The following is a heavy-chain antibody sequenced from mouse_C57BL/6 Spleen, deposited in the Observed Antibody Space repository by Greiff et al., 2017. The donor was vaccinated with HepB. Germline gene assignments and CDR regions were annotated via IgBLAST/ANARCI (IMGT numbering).Heavy chain of an antibody. D-gene: IGHD1-1*01. CDR2: IDPSDSYT. V-gene: IGHV1-50*01. J-gene: IGHJ1*03. CDR3: ARFGTTVGGYFDV. Sequence: QVQLKQPGAELVKPGASVKLSCKASGYTFTSYWMQWVKQRPGQGLEWIGEIDPSDSYTNYNQKFKGKATLTVDTSSSTAYMQLSSLTSEDSAVYYCARFGTTVGGYFDVWGTGTTVTVSS. CDR1: GYTFTSYW.